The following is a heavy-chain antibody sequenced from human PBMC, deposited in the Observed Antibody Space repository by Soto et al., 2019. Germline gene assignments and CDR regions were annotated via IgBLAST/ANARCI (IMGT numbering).Heavy chain of an antibody. D-gene: IGHD3-10*01. CDR1: GGTFSSYA. J-gene: IGHJ6*02. Sequence: QVQLVQSGAEVKKPGSSVKVSCKASGGTFSSYAISWVRQAPGQGLEWMGGIIPIFGTANYAQKFQGRVTITADESTSTAYMELSSLRSEDTAVYYCARDRRPARGYGMDVWGQGTTVTVSS. CDR3: ARDRRPARGYGMDV. V-gene: IGHV1-69*12. CDR2: IIPIFGTA.